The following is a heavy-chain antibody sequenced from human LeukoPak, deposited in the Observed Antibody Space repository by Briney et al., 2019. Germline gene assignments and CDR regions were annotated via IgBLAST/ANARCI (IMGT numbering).Heavy chain of an antibody. CDR3: ADRPAGGSYSLFDY. CDR1: GGSFSGYT. Sequence: TLSLTRAIYGGSFSGYTWSWIRQPPRKALQWLACISWVDDKRYSPFLTSGLTLSKDTSENQVVLIMTNMDPMDTATYYCADRPAGGSYSLFDYWGQGTLVTVPS. CDR2: ISWVDDK. V-gene: IGHV2-5*08. D-gene: IGHD1-26*01. J-gene: IGHJ4*01.